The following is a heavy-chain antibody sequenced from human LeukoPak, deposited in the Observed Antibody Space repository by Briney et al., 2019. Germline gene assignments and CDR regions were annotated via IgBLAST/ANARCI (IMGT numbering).Heavy chain of an antibody. J-gene: IGHJ5*02. V-gene: IGHV3-11*01. D-gene: IGHD2-2*01. CDR1: GGSFSDYY. Sequence: LSLTCAVYGGSFSDYYMSWIRQAPGKGLEWVSYISSSGSTIYYADSVKGRFTISRDNAKNSLYLQMNSLRAEDTAVYYCARDPAAISFDPWGQGTLVTVSS. CDR2: ISSSGSTI. CDR3: ARDPAAISFDP.